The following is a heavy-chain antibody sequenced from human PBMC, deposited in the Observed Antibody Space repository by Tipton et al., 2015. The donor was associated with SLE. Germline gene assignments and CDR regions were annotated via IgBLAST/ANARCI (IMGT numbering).Heavy chain of an antibody. CDR2: IYHSGST. CDR3: ARDIAAAGTNYFDY. J-gene: IGHJ4*02. CDR1: GGSISSSNW. Sequence: TLSLTCAVSGGSISSSNWWSWVRQPPGKGLEWIGEIYHSGSTNYNPSLKSRVTISVDTSKNQFSLKLSSVTAADTAVYYCARDIAAAGTNYFDYWGQGTLVAVSS. V-gene: IGHV4-4*02. D-gene: IGHD6-13*01.